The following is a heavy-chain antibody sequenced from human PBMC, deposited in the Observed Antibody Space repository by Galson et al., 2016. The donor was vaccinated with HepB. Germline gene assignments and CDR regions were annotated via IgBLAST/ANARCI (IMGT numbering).Heavy chain of an antibody. CDR2: TYYRSKWYN. D-gene: IGHD3-10*01. J-gene: IGHJ4*02. Sequence: AISGDSVSSDSAAWNWIRQSPSRGLEWLGRTYYRSKWYNDYALSVQSRITVNPDTSKNPFSLQLNSVTPEDTAVYYCAREAAPFHPDHYYASGSYWYPFDYWGPGTLVTVSS. CDR1: GDSVSSDSAA. CDR3: AREAAPFHPDHYYASGSYWYPFDY. V-gene: IGHV6-1*01.